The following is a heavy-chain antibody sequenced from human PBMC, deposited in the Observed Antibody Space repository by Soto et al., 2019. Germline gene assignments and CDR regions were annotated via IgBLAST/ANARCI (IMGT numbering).Heavy chain of an antibody. CDR1: GFTFSDYA. CDR2: IRSNAYGGTA. CDR3: TRDLSPPSSCGGDCYGMDV. V-gene: IGHV3-49*04. D-gene: IGHD2-21*01. J-gene: IGHJ6*01. Sequence: PGGSLRLSCTASGFTFSDYAMSWVRQAPGKGLEWVGFIRSNAYGGTAEYAASVKGRFTISRDDSKSIAYLQMNSLKTEDTAVYYCTRDLSPPSSCGGDCYGMDVWGQGTTVTVPQ.